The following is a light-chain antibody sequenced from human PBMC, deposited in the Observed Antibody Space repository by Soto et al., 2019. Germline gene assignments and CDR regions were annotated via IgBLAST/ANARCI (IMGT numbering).Light chain of an antibody. CDR2: GAS. CDR1: QSVSRSY. CDR3: QQYGSSHLT. J-gene: IGKJ1*01. V-gene: IGKV3-20*01. Sequence: EIVLTQSLGTLSLTLGERATLSCRASQSVSRSYLSWYQEKPVQAARLLIYGASSWATGIPDRFSGRGSGTDFTLTISRLETENFAVYYCQQYGSSHLTFGQGTKVEIK.